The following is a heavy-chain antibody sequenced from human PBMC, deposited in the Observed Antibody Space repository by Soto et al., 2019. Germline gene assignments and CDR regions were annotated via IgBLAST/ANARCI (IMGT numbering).Heavy chain of an antibody. V-gene: IGHV1-69*12. D-gene: IGHD6-6*01. Sequence: QVQLVQSGAEVKKPGSSVRVSCKTSGGNFKNYGLSWVRQAPGRGLEWMGGIVPSFGMANYGQIFQGRVTITADESTDTVYMELSSLKYEDTAIYYCAREIAARGFHFWGQGTLVTVSS. CDR3: AREIAARGFHF. CDR1: GGNFKNYG. J-gene: IGHJ4*02. CDR2: IVPSFGMA.